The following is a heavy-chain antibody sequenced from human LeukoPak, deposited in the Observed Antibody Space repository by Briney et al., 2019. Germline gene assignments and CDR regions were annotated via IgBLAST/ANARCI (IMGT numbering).Heavy chain of an antibody. CDR2: INHSGST. D-gene: IGHD2-15*01. CDR3: ARVGLRGYYYCMDA. J-gene: IGHJ6*03. V-gene: IGHV4-34*01. CDR1: GGSFSGYC. Sequence: PSETLSLTCAVYGGSFSGYCWSWIRQPPGKGLEWIGEINHSGSTNYNPSLKSRVTISVDTSKNQFSLKLSSVTAADTAVYYCARVGLRGYYYCMDAWGKGTTVTVSS.